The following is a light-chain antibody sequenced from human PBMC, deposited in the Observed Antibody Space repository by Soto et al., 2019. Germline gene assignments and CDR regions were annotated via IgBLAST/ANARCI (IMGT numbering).Light chain of an antibody. CDR2: DVS. CDR3: YSYAGTYRV. V-gene: IGLV2-11*01. J-gene: IGLJ1*01. CDR1: SSDVGGYDY. Sequence: QSALTQPRSVSGSPGQSVTISCTGTSSDVGGYDYVSWCQQHPGKAPKLMIYDVSKRPSGVPDRFSGSKSGNTASLTISGLQAEDEADYYCYSYAGTYRVFGTGTKLTVL.